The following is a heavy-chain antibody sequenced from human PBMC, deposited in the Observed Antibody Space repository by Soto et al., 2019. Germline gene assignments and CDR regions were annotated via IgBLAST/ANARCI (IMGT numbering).Heavy chain of an antibody. CDR3: ARSLRIAVAGNAFDI. CDR1: GGTFSSYT. Sequence: ASVKVSCKASGGTFSSYTISWVRQAPGQGLEWMGRIIPILGIANYAQKFQDRVTITADKSTSTAYMELSSLRSEDTAVYYCARSLRIAVAGNAFDIWGQGTMVTVSS. V-gene: IGHV1-69*02. D-gene: IGHD6-19*01. J-gene: IGHJ3*02. CDR2: IIPILGIA.